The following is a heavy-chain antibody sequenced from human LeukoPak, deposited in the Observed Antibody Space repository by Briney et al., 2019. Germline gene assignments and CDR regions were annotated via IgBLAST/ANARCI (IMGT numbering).Heavy chain of an antibody. CDR1: GGSISSSSYY. Sequence: SETLSLTCTVSGGSISSSSYYWGWIRQPPGKGLEWIGSIYYGGSTYYNPSLKSRVTISVDTSKNQFSLKLSSVTAADTAVYYCASIAAASFDYWGQGTLVTVSS. V-gene: IGHV4-39*01. D-gene: IGHD6-13*01. J-gene: IGHJ4*02. CDR3: ASIAAASFDY. CDR2: IYYGGST.